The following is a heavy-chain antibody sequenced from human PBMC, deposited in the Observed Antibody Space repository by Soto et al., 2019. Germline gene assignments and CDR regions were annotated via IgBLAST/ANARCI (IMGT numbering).Heavy chain of an antibody. V-gene: IGHV4-4*02. Sequence: SETLSLTCAVSGGSISSSNWWSWVRQPPGKGLEWIGEIYHSGSTNCNPSLKSRVTISVDKSKNQFSLKLSSVTAADTAVYYCARGIVGAYAWFDPWGQGTLVTVSS. D-gene: IGHD1-26*01. J-gene: IGHJ5*02. CDR2: IYHSGST. CDR3: ARGIVGAYAWFDP. CDR1: GGSISSSNW.